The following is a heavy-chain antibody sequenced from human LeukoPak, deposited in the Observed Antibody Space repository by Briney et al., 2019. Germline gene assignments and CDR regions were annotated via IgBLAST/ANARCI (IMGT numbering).Heavy chain of an antibody. Sequence: PGGSQRLSCAASGFTFSSYWMSWVRQAPGKGLEWVANIKQDGSEKYYVESVKGRFTISRDNAKNSLYLQMNSLRAEDTAVYYCARVMRDAANFDYWGQGTLVTVSS. CDR1: GFTFSSYW. D-gene: IGHD6-25*01. CDR3: ARVMRDAANFDY. V-gene: IGHV3-7*05. CDR2: IKQDGSEK. J-gene: IGHJ4*02.